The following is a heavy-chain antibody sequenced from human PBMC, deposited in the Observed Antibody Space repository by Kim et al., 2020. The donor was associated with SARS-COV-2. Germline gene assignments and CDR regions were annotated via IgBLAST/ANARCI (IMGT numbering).Heavy chain of an antibody. CDR3: TVGRGAGWYYFDY. D-gene: IGHD3-10*01. Sequence: ASVKVSCKASGYTFTSYTIHWVRQAPGQRLEWMGWINAGNDNTKYSQKFQGRVTITRDTSASTAYMELTSLRSEDTAVYYCTVGRGAGWYYFDYWGQGTL. CDR1: GYTFTSYT. CDR2: INAGNDNT. V-gene: IGHV1-3*01. J-gene: IGHJ4*02.